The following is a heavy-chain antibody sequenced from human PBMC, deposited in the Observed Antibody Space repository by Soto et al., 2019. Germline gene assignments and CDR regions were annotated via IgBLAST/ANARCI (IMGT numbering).Heavy chain of an antibody. J-gene: IGHJ5*02. CDR3: AKGLSWFDP. CDR2: ISYEGSAK. V-gene: IGHV3-30*18. Sequence: GGSLRLSCAVSGLTFSGYGMHWVRQAPGKGLEWVAFISYEGSAKYYADSVKGRFTISRDDSKNTLYMQMTSLRIEDTAVYFCAKGLSWFDPWGQGALVTVSS. CDR1: GLTFSGYG.